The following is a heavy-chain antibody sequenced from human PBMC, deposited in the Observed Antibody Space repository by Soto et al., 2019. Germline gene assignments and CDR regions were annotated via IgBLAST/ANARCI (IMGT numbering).Heavy chain of an antibody. CDR1: GFSFRIYT. CDR3: ARASSTSVVYYGMDV. V-gene: IGHV3-21*01. CDR2: ISSTSNYI. Sequence: EVQLLESGGGLVKPGGSLRLSCAASGFSFRIYTMNWVRQAPGKGLEWVSSISSTSNYIYYTDSMKGRFTISRDNAKNSLYLQMTSLRADDTAVYYCARASSTSVVYYGMDVWGQGTTVTVSS. D-gene: IGHD2-2*01. J-gene: IGHJ6*02.